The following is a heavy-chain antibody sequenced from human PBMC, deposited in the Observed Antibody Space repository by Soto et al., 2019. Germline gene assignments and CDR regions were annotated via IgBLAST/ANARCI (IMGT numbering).Heavy chain of an antibody. CDR2: IYSGGST. V-gene: IGHV3-53*02. CDR3: AAHDYRNYHRYYYYYCMDV. J-gene: IGHJ6*02. D-gene: IGHD4-4*01. Sequence: EVQLVETGGGLIQPGGSLRLSCAASGFTVSSNYMSWVRQAPGKGLEWVSVIYSGGSTYYADSVKGRFTISRDNSKNTLYLHMNSLSAEDTAVYYCAAHDYRNYHRYYYYYCMDVCGQRTTVTVSS. CDR1: GFTVSSNY.